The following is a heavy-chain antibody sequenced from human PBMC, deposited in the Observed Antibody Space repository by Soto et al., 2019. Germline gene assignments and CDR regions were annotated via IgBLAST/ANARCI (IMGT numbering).Heavy chain of an antibody. D-gene: IGHD6-19*01. CDR3: ARDRTSSGWSYFDY. CDR2: IWYDGSNK. Sequence: QVQLVESGGGVVQPGRSLRLSCAASGCTVSSYGMHWVRQAPGKGLVWVAVIWYDGSNKYYADSVKGRFTISRDNSKNTLYLQMNSLRAEDTAVYYCARDRTSSGWSYFDYWGQGTLVTVSS. J-gene: IGHJ4*02. CDR1: GCTVSSYG. V-gene: IGHV3-33*01.